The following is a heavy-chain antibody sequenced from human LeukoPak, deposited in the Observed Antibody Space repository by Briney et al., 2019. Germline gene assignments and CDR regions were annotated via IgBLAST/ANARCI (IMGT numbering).Heavy chain of an antibody. V-gene: IGHV3-48*04. CDR1: GFTFSSYS. J-gene: IGHJ5*02. Sequence: GGSLRLSCAASGFTFSSYSMNWVRQAPGKGLEWVSYISSSSSTIYYADSVKGRFTISRDNAKNSLYLQMNSLRAEDTAVYYCATSFSGSYYNWFDPWGQGTLVTVSS. CDR2: ISSSSSTI. CDR3: ATSFSGSYYNWFDP. D-gene: IGHD1-26*01.